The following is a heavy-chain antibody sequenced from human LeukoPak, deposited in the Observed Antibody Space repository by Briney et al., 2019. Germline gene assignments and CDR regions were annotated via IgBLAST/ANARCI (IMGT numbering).Heavy chain of an antibody. J-gene: IGHJ3*02. CDR3: ARDLRDGGAFDI. CDR2: IYYSGST. D-gene: IGHD3-16*01. Sequence: SETLSLTCTVSGSSISSGGYYWSWIRQHPGKGLEWIGYIYYSGSTYYNPSLKSRVTISVDRSKNQFSLKLSSVTAADTAVYYCARDLRDGGAFDIWGQXTMVTVSS. CDR1: GSSISSGGYY. V-gene: IGHV4-31*03.